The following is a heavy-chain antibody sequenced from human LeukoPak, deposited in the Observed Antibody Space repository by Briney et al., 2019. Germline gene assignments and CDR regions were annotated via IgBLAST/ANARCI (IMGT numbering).Heavy chain of an antibody. CDR2: IKSKGGSGTA. J-gene: IGHJ4*01. Sequence: GGSLRLSCAASGFNFNGACMSWVRQAPGKGLEWICRIKSKGGSGTADYAAPMKGRFVISRDDSKTTLYLQMNSLKADDSAVYYCASVGGHGYSDDSGHYYEFDHWGHGTLVTVSS. CDR1: GFNFNGAC. CDR3: ASVGGHGYSDDSGHYYEFDH. D-gene: IGHD3-22*01. V-gene: IGHV3-15*01.